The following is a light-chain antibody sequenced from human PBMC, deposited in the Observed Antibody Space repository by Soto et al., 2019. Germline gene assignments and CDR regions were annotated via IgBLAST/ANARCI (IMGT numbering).Light chain of an antibody. CDR3: AAWDDSLNGVV. Sequence: QSVLTQPPSASGTPGQRVTISCSGSSSNIGSNTVNWYQQLTGTAPKLLIYNNNQRPSGVPDRFSGSKFGTSDSLAISGHQSEDEDAYYCAAWDDSLNGVVFGGGTKLTVL. J-gene: IGLJ2*01. CDR2: NNN. V-gene: IGLV1-44*01. CDR1: SSNIGSNT.